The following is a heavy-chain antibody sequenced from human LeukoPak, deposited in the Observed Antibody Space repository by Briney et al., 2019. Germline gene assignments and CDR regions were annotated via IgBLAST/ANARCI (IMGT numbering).Heavy chain of an antibody. CDR1: GFTFSDYY. D-gene: IGHD5-18*01. J-gene: IGHJ5*02. V-gene: IGHV3-11*05. CDR2: ISSSSSYT. CDR3: ARDIHKDTAMVTSGNWFDP. Sequence: GGSLRLSCAASGFTFSDYYMSWIRQAPGKGLEWVSYISSSSSYTNYADSVKGRFTISRDNAKNSLYLQMSSLRAEDTAVYYCARDIHKDTAMVTSGNWFDPWGQGTLVTVSS.